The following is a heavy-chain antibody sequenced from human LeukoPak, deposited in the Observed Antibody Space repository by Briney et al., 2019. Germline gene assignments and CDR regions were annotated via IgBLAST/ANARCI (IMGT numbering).Heavy chain of an antibody. D-gene: IGHD3-22*01. Sequence: PGGSLRPSCAASGFTFSNAWMSWVRQAPGKGLEWVGRIKSKTDGGTTDYAAPVKGRFTISRDDSKNTLYLQMNSLKTEDTAVYYCTTPYYYDSSGYPYWGQGTLVTVSS. J-gene: IGHJ4*02. CDR2: IKSKTDGGTT. V-gene: IGHV3-15*01. CDR1: GFTFSNAW. CDR3: TTPYYYDSSGYPY.